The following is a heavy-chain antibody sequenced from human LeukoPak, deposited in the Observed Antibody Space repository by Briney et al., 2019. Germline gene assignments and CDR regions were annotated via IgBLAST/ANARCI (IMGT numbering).Heavy chain of an antibody. Sequence: PGGSLRLSCAASGFTFSDYSMNWVRLAPGKGLEWVSNIRGSGEGLGSGVYYADSVKGRFTISRDNAKNSLYLQMNSLSAEDTAFYYCARDLNWGFDYWGQGALVTVSS. D-gene: IGHD7-27*01. CDR3: ARDLNWGFDY. V-gene: IGHV3-48*04. J-gene: IGHJ4*02. CDR2: IRGSGEGLGSGV. CDR1: GFTFSDYS.